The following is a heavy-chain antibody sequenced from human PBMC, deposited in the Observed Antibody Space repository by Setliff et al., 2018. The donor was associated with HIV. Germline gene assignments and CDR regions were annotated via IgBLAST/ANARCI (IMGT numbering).Heavy chain of an antibody. D-gene: IGHD3-10*01. CDR3: ARDQVSMVRAVRLVA. J-gene: IGHJ1*01. V-gene: IGHV1-69*06. Sequence: GASVKVSCKASGGTFSSYSISWVRQAPGQGLEWMGRILPIFGTRDYAQKIQGRVTITADKSTSTAYMELRSLRSEDTAVYYCARDQVSMVRAVRLVAWGQGSLVTVS. CDR2: ILPIFGTR. CDR1: GGTFSSYS.